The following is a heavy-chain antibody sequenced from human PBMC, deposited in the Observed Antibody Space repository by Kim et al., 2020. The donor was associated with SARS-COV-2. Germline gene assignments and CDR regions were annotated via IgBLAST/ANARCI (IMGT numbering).Heavy chain of an antibody. J-gene: IGHJ6*02. CDR3: AKDRGYCSGGSCYGNYYYDMDV. V-gene: IGHV3-30*18. Sequence: GGSLGLSCAASGFTFSSYGMHWVRQAPGKGLEWVAVISYDGSNKYYADSVKGRFTISRDNSKNTLYLQMNSLRAEDTAVYYCAKDRGYCSGGSCYGNYYYDMDVWGQGTTVTVSS. CDR1: GFTFSSYG. CDR2: ISYDGSNK. D-gene: IGHD2-15*01.